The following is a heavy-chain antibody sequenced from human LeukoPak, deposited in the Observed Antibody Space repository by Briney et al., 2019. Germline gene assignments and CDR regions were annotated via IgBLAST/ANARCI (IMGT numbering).Heavy chain of an antibody. J-gene: IGHJ4*02. CDR3: ARGAVCDY. CDR2: ISYDGSNK. Sequence: GGSLRLSCAASGVTFSSYGMHWVRQAPGKGLEWVAVISYDGSNKYYADSVKGRFTISGDNSKNTLYLQMNSLRAEDTAVYYCARGAVCDYWGQGTLVTVSS. V-gene: IGHV3-30*05. CDR1: GVTFSSYG. D-gene: IGHD5/OR15-5a*01.